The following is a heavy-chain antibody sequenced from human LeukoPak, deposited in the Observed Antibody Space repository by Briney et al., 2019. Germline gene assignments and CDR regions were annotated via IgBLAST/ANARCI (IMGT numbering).Heavy chain of an antibody. CDR2: INPNSGGT. CDR1: GYTFTGYY. V-gene: IGHV1-2*02. J-gene: IGHJ4*02. D-gene: IGHD3-22*01. CDR3: ARPYYYDSSGYYYSY. Sequence: SVKVSCKASGYTFTGYYMHWVRQAPGQGLEWMGWINPNSGGTNYAQKLQGRVTMTRDTSISTAYMELSRLRSDDTAVYYCARPYYYDSSGYYYSYWGQGTLVTVSS.